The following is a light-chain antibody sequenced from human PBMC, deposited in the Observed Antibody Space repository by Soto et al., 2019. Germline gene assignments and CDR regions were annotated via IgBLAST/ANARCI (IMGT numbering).Light chain of an antibody. CDR1: QDIRNY. J-gene: IGKJ3*01. V-gene: IGKV1-33*01. Sequence: DIQMTQSPSSLSASVGDRVTITCQASQDIRNYLNWYQQKPGKAPKLLIYDASNLETGVPSRFSGSGSGTDFTFTISSLQPEDIATYYCQQYDNLPGFGPGTKVDIK. CDR2: DAS. CDR3: QQYDNLPG.